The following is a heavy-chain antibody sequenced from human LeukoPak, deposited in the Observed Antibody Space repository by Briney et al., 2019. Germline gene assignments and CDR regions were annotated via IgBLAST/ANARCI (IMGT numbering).Heavy chain of an antibody. D-gene: IGHD1-26*01. Sequence: PSESLSLTCTVSGGSIRNSNFYWGWIRQSPGKGLEWLGSIFYDGSSDYNPSLKSRVTISVDTSKNKFSLNLNSVTAADTAVYYCASAPSGVSFDYWGQGTLVTVSS. CDR1: GGSIRNSNFY. V-gene: IGHV4-39*07. CDR2: IFYDGSS. CDR3: ASAPSGVSFDY. J-gene: IGHJ4*02.